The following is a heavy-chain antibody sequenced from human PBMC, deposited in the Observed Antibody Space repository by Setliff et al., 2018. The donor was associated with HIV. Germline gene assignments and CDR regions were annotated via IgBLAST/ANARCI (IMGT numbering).Heavy chain of an antibody. Sequence: GASVKVSCKASGYTFTSSDINWVRQATGQGLEWMGWMNPNSGNTGYAQKFQGRVTMTRDTSIRTAYMELSSLRSEGTAVYYCARGAWYTSGWYSSRYLDVWGKGTTVTVSS. J-gene: IGHJ6*03. CDR3: ARGAWYTSGWYSSRYLDV. CDR1: GYTFTSSD. V-gene: IGHV1-8*02. CDR2: MNPNSGNT. D-gene: IGHD6-19*01.